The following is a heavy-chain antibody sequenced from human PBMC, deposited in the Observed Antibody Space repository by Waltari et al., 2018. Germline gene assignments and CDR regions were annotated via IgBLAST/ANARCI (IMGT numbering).Heavy chain of an antibody. V-gene: IGHV4-4*07. Sequence: QVHLQASGPGLVKPSETLSLTCIVSGGSISGYFWSWVRQPAGKGLEWIGRVFTSGSPNYNPSLKSRVTVSLDTAKNQFSLNLISLTAADTGVYYCARHRRLRNKYYYDLDVWGQGTTVSLSS. CDR2: VFTSGSP. J-gene: IGHJ6*02. D-gene: IGHD3-16*01. CDR3: ARHRRLRNKYYYDLDV. CDR1: GGSISGYF.